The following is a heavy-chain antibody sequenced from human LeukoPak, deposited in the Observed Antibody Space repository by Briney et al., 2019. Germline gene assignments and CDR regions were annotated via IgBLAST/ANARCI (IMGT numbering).Heavy chain of an antibody. Sequence: SGGSLRLSCAASGFTFSSYGMHWVRQAPGKGLEWVAVISPEGRSTFYADSVKGRFTFSRDNSKNTLYLQMNSLRAEDTAVYYCAKTYYYDSSGYDKPYYFDYWGQGTLVTVSS. CDR3: AKTYYYDSSGYDKPYYFDY. J-gene: IGHJ4*02. CDR2: ISPEGRST. CDR1: GFTFSSYG. V-gene: IGHV3-30*18. D-gene: IGHD3-22*01.